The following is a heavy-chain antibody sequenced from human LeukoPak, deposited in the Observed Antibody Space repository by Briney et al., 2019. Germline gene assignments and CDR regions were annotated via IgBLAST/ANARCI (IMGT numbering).Heavy chain of an antibody. CDR2: INPKTGGT. Sequence: ASVKVSCKASGYTFRGYYIHWVRQAPGQGLEWMGWINPKTGGTKYAQKFQGRVTMTSDTSVTTAYMELSSLRSDDTAVYYCARDRCGSVSCYTGWFDPWGQGTLVTVSS. V-gene: IGHV1-2*02. D-gene: IGHD2-2*02. CDR3: ARDRCGSVSCYTGWFDP. J-gene: IGHJ5*02. CDR1: GYTFRGYY.